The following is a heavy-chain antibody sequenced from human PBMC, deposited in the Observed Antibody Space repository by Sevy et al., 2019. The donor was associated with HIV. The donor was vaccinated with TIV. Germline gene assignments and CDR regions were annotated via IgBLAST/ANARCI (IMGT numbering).Heavy chain of an antibody. CDR1: GFDFSTYW. V-gene: IGHV3-74*01. CDR2: IMGDGSRR. J-gene: IGHJ4*02. Sequence: GGSLRLSCAASGFDFSTYWMHWVRQAPGKGLVRVSRIMGDGSRRSHADSVKGRFTISRDNAKNTLYLQINSLRAEDTALYFCARDPFGGYYFDHWGPGTLVTVSS. D-gene: IGHD3-16*01. CDR3: ARDPFGGYYFDH.